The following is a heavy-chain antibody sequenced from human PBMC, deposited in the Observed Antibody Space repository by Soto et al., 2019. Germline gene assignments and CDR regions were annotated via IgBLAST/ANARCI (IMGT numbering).Heavy chain of an antibody. J-gene: IGHJ4*02. V-gene: IGHV1-18*01. CDR2: ISGYNGNT. CDR3: AREGQLGY. D-gene: IGHD6-6*01. Sequence: QVQLVQSGAEVKKPGASVKVSCKTSGYTFSSYGFSWVRQAPGQGLEWIGWISGYNGNTNYAQRCQGRVTMTTDTTTSTANRELRSLRSDDTAVYYCAREGQLGYWGQGTLVSVSS. CDR1: GYTFSSYG.